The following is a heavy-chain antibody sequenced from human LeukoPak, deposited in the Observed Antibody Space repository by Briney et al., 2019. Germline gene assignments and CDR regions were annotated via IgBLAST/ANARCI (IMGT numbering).Heavy chain of an antibody. CDR3: VRGALPGDNWYFDL. Sequence: GGSRRLSCETSGFPFSAYDMHWVRQAPGKGLEWVSAFGSAGDTYYPGAVRGRFTISRDYAKNSLYLQMNSLRTGDTAVYFCVRGALPGDNWYFDLWGRGTLVTVAS. CDR2: FGSAGDT. CDR1: GFPFSAYD. V-gene: IGHV3-13*01. J-gene: IGHJ2*01.